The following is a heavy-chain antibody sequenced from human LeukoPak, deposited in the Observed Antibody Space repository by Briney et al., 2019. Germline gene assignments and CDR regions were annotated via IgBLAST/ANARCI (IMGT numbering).Heavy chain of an antibody. D-gene: IGHD3-3*01. CDR3: ASSYYDFWSGYYAKDYYGMDV. J-gene: IGHJ6*02. Sequence: PSETLSLTCTVSGGSISSYYWSWIRQPAGKGLEWIGRIYTSGSTNYNPSLKSRVTMSVDTSKNQFSLKLSSVTAADTAVYYCASSYYDFWSGYYAKDYYGMDVWGQGTTVTVSS. CDR1: GGSISSYY. CDR2: IYTSGST. V-gene: IGHV4-4*07.